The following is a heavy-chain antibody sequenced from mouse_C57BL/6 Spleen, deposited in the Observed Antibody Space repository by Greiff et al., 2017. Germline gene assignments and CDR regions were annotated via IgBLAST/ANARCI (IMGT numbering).Heavy chain of an antibody. Sequence: QVQLQQPGAELVRPGSSVKLSCKASGYTFTSYWMHWVKQRPIQGLEWIGNIDPSDSETHYNQKFKDKATLTVDKSSSTAYLQLSSLTSDDSAVFYSAREGTAEYFDDWGKGTTVTVSS. J-gene: IGHJ1*03. CDR2: IDPSDSET. V-gene: IGHV1-52*01. D-gene: IGHD3-1*01. CDR1: GYTFTSYW. CDR3: AREGTAEYFDD.